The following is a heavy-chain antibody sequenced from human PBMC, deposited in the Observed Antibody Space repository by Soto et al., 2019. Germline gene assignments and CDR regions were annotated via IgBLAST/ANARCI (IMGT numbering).Heavy chain of an antibody. CDR2: ISSTTNYI. CDR1: GLTFNRYS. CDR3: FREFEDLTSNFDY. D-gene: IGHD3-10*01. V-gene: IGHV3-21*06. J-gene: IGHJ4*02. Sequence: PGGTLRLSCAAPGLTFNRYSMNWVRQAPGKGLEWVSSISSTTNYIYYGDSMKGRFTISRDNAKHSLYLEMNSLRAEDTAVYYCFREFEDLTSNFDYWGQATLVPI.